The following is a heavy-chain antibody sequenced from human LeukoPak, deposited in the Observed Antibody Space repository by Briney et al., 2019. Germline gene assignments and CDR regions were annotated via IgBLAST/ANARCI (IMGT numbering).Heavy chain of an antibody. J-gene: IGHJ5*02. CDR1: GGTFSSYA. D-gene: IGHD2-2*02. CDR2: IIPIFGTA. V-gene: IGHV1-69*13. CDR3: ARDPYCSSTSCYTLFDP. Sequence: APVKVSCKASGGTFSSYAISWVRRAPGQGLEWMGGIIPIFGTANYAQKFQGRVTITADESTSTAYMELSSLRSEDTAVYYCARDPYCSSTSCYTLFDPWGQGTLVTVSS.